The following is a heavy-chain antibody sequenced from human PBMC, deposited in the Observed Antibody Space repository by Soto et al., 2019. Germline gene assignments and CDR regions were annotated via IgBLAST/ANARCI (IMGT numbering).Heavy chain of an antibody. J-gene: IGHJ4*02. D-gene: IGHD3-22*01. CDR3: ARHPWYDYDSSGYFDH. Sequence: QLQLQESGPGLVKPSETLSLTCTVSGGSISSSSYHWGWIRQPPGKGLEWIGSMYYSGSTYSNPSLKSRVTISVDTSKNQFSLKLSSVTAADTAVYYCARHPWYDYDSSGYFDHWGQGTLVTVSS. V-gene: IGHV4-39*01. CDR2: MYYSGST. CDR1: GGSISSSSYH.